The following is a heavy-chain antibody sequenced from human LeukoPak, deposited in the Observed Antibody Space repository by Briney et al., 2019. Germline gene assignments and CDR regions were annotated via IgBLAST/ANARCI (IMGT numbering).Heavy chain of an antibody. Sequence: GGSLRLSCAASGFIFTNYFMSWVRQAPGKGLEWVANTKDDGSQKYYVDSVKGRFTISRDNAKNSLFLQTNSLRVDDTAVYYCARDSGWFRFDYWGQGTLVTVSS. V-gene: IGHV3-7*03. J-gene: IGHJ4*02. CDR2: TKDDGSQK. D-gene: IGHD6-19*01. CDR1: GFIFTNYF. CDR3: ARDSGWFRFDY.